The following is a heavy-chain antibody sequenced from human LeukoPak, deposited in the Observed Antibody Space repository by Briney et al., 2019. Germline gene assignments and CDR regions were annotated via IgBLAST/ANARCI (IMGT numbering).Heavy chain of an antibody. CDR2: INAGNGNT. D-gene: IGHD1-26*01. V-gene: IGHV1-3*01. CDR3: ARADVVGAAYYFDY. Sequence: ASVKVSCKASGYTFTSYAMHWVRQAPGQRLEWMVWINAGNGNTKYSQKFQGRVTITRDTSASTAYMELSSLRSEDTAVYYCARADVVGAAYYFDYWGQGTLVTVSS. J-gene: IGHJ4*02. CDR1: GYTFTSYA.